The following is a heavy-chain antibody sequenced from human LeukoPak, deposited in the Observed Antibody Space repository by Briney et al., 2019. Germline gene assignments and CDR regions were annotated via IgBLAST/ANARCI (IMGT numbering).Heavy chain of an antibody. CDR2: IKSKTDGGTS. CDR1: GLTFTNAW. CDR3: ATDPGEWEPI. Sequence: GGSLRLSCAPSGLTFTNAWMSWFRQAPGKGLEWVGRIKSKTDGGTSDYAAPVQGRFTISRDDSKNTLYLQMNSLKIEDTAVYYCATDPGEWEPIWGQGTMVTVSS. J-gene: IGHJ3*02. V-gene: IGHV3-15*01. D-gene: IGHD1-26*01.